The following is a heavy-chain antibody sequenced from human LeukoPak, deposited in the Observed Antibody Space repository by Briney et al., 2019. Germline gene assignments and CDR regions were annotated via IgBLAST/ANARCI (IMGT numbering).Heavy chain of an antibody. J-gene: IGHJ6*02. CDR1: GFTFSSYA. V-gene: IGHV3-23*01. Sequence: GGSLRLSCAASGFTFSSYAMSWVRQAPGKGLEWVSAISGSGGSTYYADSVKGRFTISRDNSKNTLYLQMNSLRAEDTAVYYCAKDLTMVRGGVYYYYGMDVWGQGTTVTVSS. CDR3: AKDLTMVRGGVYYYYGMDV. D-gene: IGHD3-10*01. CDR2: ISGSGGST.